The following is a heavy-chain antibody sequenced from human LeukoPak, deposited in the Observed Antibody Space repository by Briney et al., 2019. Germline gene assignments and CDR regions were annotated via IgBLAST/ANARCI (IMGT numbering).Heavy chain of an antibody. CDR2: ISYDGSNK. D-gene: IGHD6-13*01. CDR1: GFTFSPHH. Sequence: GGSLRLSCAASGFTFSPHHMDWVRQSPGQGLEWVAVISYDGSNKYYADSVKGRFTISRDNSKNTLYLQMNSLRAEDTAVYYCARDAQIAAAGNDYYGMDVWGQGTTVTVSS. V-gene: IGHV3-30*03. J-gene: IGHJ6*02. CDR3: ARDAQIAAAGNDYYGMDV.